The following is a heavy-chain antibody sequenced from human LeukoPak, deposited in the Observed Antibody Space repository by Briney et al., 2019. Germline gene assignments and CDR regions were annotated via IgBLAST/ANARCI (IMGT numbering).Heavy chain of an antibody. CDR3: ARQEITFGGVISHFDY. D-gene: IGHD3-16*02. V-gene: IGHV5-51*01. Sequence: GESLKISCKGSGYSFTSYWIGWVRQMPGKGLEWMGIIYPGDSDTRYSPSFQGQVTISADKSISTAYLQWSSLKASDTAMYYCARQEITFGGVISHFDYWGQGTLDTVSS. J-gene: IGHJ4*02. CDR2: IYPGDSDT. CDR1: GYSFTSYW.